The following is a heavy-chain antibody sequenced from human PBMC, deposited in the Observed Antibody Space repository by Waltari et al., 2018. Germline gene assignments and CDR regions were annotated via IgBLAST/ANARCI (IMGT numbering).Heavy chain of an antibody. CDR2: ISYDGNNE. CDR3: ARGTATFYDSSGYYAPPGD. Sequence: QVQLVESGGGVVQPGGSLRLSCAASGLTFSSYAIHWVRQAPGKGLEWVALISYDGNNEYYADSVRGRITISRDNSKNTVFLQMNSLRAEDTAVYYCARGTATFYDSSGYYAPPGDWGQGALVTVSS. CDR1: GLTFSSYA. D-gene: IGHD3-22*01. J-gene: IGHJ4*02. V-gene: IGHV3-30-3*01.